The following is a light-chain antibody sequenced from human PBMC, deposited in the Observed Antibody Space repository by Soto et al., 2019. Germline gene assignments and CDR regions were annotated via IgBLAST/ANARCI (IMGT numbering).Light chain of an antibody. CDR2: GAS. CDR1: QSVSNNY. V-gene: IGKV3-20*01. Sequence: EIVLTQSPGTLSLSPGERATLSCRASQSVSNNYLAWYQQKPGQAPRLLIYGASNRATGIPDRFSGSGSGTEFTLTISSLQSEDFAVYFCQQYGSSGTFGQGTKVDIK. J-gene: IGKJ1*01. CDR3: QQYGSSGT.